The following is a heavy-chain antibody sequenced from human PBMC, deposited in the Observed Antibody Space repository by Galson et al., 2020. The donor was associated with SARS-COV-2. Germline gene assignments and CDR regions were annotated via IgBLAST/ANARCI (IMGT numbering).Heavy chain of an antibody. D-gene: IGHD6-19*01. CDR3: AKRAVAGTRRAFDI. CDR1: GFTFSSYA. V-gene: IGHV3-23*01. CDR2: ISGSGENT. Sequence: GSLRLSCAASGFTFSSYAMSWVRQAPGKGLEWVSGISGSGENTDYADSVKGRFTISRDNSQNTLYLQMNSLRAEDTAVYYCAKRAVAGTRRAFDIWGQGTMVSVSS. J-gene: IGHJ3*02.